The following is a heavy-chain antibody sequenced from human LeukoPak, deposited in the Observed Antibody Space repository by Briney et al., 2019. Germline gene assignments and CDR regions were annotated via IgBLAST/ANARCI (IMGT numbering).Heavy chain of an antibody. CDR3: ARIFYQYGLDV. J-gene: IGHJ6*02. Sequence: GGSLRLSCAASGFTFTSYEMNWVRQAPGKGLEWVSYISSSDSTTYHADSVKGRFTISRDNAKNSLYLQMNSLRAEDTAVYYCARIFYQYGLDVWGQGTTVTVSS. CDR1: GFTFTSYE. D-gene: IGHD2-15*01. V-gene: IGHV3-48*03. CDR2: ISSSDSTT.